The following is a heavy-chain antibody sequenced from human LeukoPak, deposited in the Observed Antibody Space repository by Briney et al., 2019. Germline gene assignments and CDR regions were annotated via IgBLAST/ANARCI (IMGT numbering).Heavy chain of an antibody. V-gene: IGHV3-30*02. CDR3: AKLCTNGVCPFDY. Sequence: PGGSLRLSCAASGFTFSSYGMHWVRQAPGKGLEWVAFIRYDGSNKYCADSVKGRFTISRDNSKNTLYLQMNSLRAEDTAVYYCAKLCTNGVCPFDYWGQGTLVTVSS. CDR2: IRYDGSNK. D-gene: IGHD2-8*01. CDR1: GFTFSSYG. J-gene: IGHJ4*02.